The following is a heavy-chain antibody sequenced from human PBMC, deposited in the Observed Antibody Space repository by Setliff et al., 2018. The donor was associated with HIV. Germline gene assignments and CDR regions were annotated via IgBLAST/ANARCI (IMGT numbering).Heavy chain of an antibody. J-gene: IGHJ3*02. CDR1: GGSISSYY. V-gene: IGHV4-4*08. D-gene: IGHD2-21*02. CDR2: IYTSGST. Sequence: ASETLSLTCTVSGGSISSYYWSWIRQPPGKGLEWIGYIYTSGSTNYNPSLKSRVTISVDTSKNQFSLKLSSVTAADTAVYYCARDGYCGGDCYHDAFDIWGQGTMVTVS. CDR3: ARDGYCGGDCYHDAFDI.